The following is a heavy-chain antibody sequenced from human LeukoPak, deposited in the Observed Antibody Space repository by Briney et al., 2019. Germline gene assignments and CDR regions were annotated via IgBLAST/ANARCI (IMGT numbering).Heavy chain of an antibody. J-gene: IGHJ5*02. CDR2: INPSGGST. CDR3: ARGPEGDVLRYFDWYGGGSWFDP. CDR1: GYTFTSYY. V-gene: IGHV1-46*01. Sequence: ASVKVSCKASGYTFTSYYMHWVRQAPGQGLEWMGIINPSGGSTSYAQKFQGRVTITRDTSASTAYMELSSLRSEDTAVYYCARGPEGDVLRYFDWYGGGSWFDPWGQGTLVTVSS. D-gene: IGHD3-9*01.